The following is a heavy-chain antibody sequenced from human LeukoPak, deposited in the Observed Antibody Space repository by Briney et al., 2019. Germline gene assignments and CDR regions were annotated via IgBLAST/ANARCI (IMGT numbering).Heavy chain of an antibody. Sequence: GGSLRLSCAASGFTFSSYWMSWVRQAPGKGLEWVANIKQDGSEKYYVDSVKGRFTISRDNAKNSLYLQMNNLRAEDTAVYYCARDSAGAQTTNYYYYYYMDVWGKGTTVTVSS. V-gene: IGHV3-7*01. D-gene: IGHD1/OR15-1a*01. CDR3: ARDSAGAQTTNYYYYYYMDV. CDR1: GFTFSSYW. CDR2: IKQDGSEK. J-gene: IGHJ6*03.